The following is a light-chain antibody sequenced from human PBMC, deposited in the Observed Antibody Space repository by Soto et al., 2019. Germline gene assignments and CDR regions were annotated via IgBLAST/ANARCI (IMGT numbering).Light chain of an antibody. CDR3: QQYDNWPPWT. CDR2: AAS. Sequence: EIVMTQSPATLSVSPGERATLSCRASQSVNSNFAWYQQKPGQAPSLLIYAASTRAAGIPVRFSGSGSGTEFSLTISSLQSEDFAVYYCQQYDNWPPWTFGQGTKVEIK. CDR1: QSVNSN. V-gene: IGKV3-15*01. J-gene: IGKJ1*01.